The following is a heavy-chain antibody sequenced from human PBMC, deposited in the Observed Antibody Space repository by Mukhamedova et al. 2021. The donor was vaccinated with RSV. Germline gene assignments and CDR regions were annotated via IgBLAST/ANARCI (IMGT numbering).Heavy chain of an antibody. D-gene: IGHD3-3*01. Sequence: VRQAPGQGLEWMGWINPNSGGTNYAQKFQGRVTMTRDTSISTAYMELSRLRSDDTAVYYCARETPLGNTLFGVVIGPIAYYYMD. CDR2: INPNSGGT. V-gene: IGHV1-2*02. CDR3: ARETPLGNTLFGVVIGPIAYYYMD. J-gene: IGHJ6*03.